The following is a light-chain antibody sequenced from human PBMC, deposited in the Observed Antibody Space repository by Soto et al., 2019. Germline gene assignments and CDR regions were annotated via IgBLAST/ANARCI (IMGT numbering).Light chain of an antibody. Sequence: EMVLMPSPATVSVSPGERSILACRASQSVRSNLAWYQQKPSQAHRLIIYGASTRATGIPARFSGSGSGTEFTLTISSLQSEDFALYYCQQYNNWPPISFGQGTRLEIK. V-gene: IGKV3-15*01. CDR2: GAS. J-gene: IGKJ5*01. CDR1: QSVRSN. CDR3: QQYNNWPPIS.